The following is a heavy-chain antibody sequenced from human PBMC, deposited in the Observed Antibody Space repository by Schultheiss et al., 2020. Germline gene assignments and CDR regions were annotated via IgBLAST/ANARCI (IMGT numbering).Heavy chain of an antibody. D-gene: IGHD6-19*01. CDR3: ARYLQQWLGTGTYYFDY. Sequence: SLTLSLTCTVSGGSISSYYWSWIRQPPGKGLEWIGRIYTSGSTNYNPSLKSRVTMSVDTSKNQFSLKLSSVTAADTAVYYCARYLQQWLGTGTYYFDYWGQGTLVTVSS. CDR2: IYTSGST. J-gene: IGHJ4*02. CDR1: GGSISSYY. V-gene: IGHV4-4*07.